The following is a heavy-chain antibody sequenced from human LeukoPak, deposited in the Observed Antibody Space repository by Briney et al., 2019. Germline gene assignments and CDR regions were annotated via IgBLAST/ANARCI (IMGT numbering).Heavy chain of an antibody. J-gene: IGHJ3*02. CDR2: IIPILGIA. Sequence: SVKVSCKASGGTFSSYAISWVRQAPGQGLEWMGRIIPILGIANYAQKFQGRVTITADKSTSTAYMELSSLRPEDTAVYYCARDPYSSSWHDAFDIWGQGTMVTVSS. V-gene: IGHV1-69*04. CDR3: ARDPYSSSWHDAFDI. D-gene: IGHD6-13*01. CDR1: GGTFSSYA.